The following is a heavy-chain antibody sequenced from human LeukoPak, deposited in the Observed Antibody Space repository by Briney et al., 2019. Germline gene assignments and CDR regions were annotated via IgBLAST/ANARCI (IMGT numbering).Heavy chain of an antibody. CDR3: ARWGEYCSSTSCPFDY. CDR2: IIPIFGTA. Sequence: PVKVSCKASGGTFSSYAISWVRQAPGQGLEWMGGIIPIFGTANYAQKFQGRVTITADESTSTAYMELSSLRSEDTAVYYCARWGEYCSSTSCPFDYWGQGTLVTVSS. D-gene: IGHD2-2*01. CDR1: GGTFSSYA. V-gene: IGHV1-69*13. J-gene: IGHJ4*02.